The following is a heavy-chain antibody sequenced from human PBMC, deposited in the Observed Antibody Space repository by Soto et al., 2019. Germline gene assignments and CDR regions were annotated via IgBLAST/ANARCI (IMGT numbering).Heavy chain of an antibody. J-gene: IGHJ5*02. CDR2: IWYDESNK. V-gene: IGHV3-33*01. D-gene: IGHD6-13*01. CDR3: ARDPGEQQLVLKGWFDP. CDR1: GFTFSSYG. Sequence: GGSLRLSCAASGFTFSSYGMHWVRQAPGKGLEWVAVIWYDESNKYYADSVKGRFTISRDNSKNTLDLQMNSLRAEDTALYYWARDPGEQQLVLKGWFDPWGQGTLVTVSS.